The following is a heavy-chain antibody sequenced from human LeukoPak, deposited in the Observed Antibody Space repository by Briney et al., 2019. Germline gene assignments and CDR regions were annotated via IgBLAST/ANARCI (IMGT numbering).Heavy chain of an antibody. CDR3: AGHSGLGVMSPYSDY. D-gene: IGHD3-22*01. J-gene: IGHJ4*02. CDR1: GGSISSSSYS. CDR2: ISYGGST. V-gene: IGHV4-39*01. Sequence: SETLSLTCTVSGGSISSSSYSWGWIRQPPGKGLEWIGIISYGGSTHYNPSLKSRVYISVDTSKNQFSLVLNSVTAADTTAYYCAGHSGLGVMSPYSDYWGQGILVTVSS.